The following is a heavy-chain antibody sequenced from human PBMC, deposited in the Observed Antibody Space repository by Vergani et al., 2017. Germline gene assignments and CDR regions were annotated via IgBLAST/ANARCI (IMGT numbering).Heavy chain of an antibody. D-gene: IGHD6-19*01. V-gene: IGHV3-33*01. CDR3: ARDDGGCDY. CDR1: GFPFSSYG. Sequence: QVQLVESGGGVVQPGRSLRLSCAASGFPFSSYGMHWVRQAPGKGLEWVAVLWYDGSNKYYADSVKGRFTISRDNSKNTLYLQMNSLRAEDTAVYYCARDDGGCDYWGQGTLVTVSS. CDR2: LWYDGSNK. J-gene: IGHJ4*02.